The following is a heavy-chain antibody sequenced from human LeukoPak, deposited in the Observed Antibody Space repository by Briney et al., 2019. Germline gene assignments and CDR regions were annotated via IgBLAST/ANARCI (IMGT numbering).Heavy chain of an antibody. CDR2: ISGAGDST. CDR1: GFTFSIYG. D-gene: IGHD3-22*01. J-gene: IGHJ3*02. CDR3: ARDYYDSSGYSLDAFDI. V-gene: IGHV3-23*01. Sequence: GGTLRLSCAASGFTFSIYGMSWVRQAPGKGLEWVSAISGAGDSTYYADSVKGRFTISRDNAKNSLYLQMNSLRAEDTAVYYCARDYYDSSGYSLDAFDIWAQGTMVTVSS.